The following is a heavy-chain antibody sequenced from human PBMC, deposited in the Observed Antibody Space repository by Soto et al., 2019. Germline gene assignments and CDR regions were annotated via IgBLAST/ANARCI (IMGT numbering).Heavy chain of an antibody. CDR1: GYTFTSYY. CDR2: INPNGGTT. J-gene: IGHJ4*02. D-gene: IGHD6-19*01. CDR3: GAYTSGWPTPWN. V-gene: IGHV1-46*01. Sequence: QVQLVQSGAVVTKPGASVKVSCKASGYTFTSYYMHWVRQAPGQRLEYMGIINPNGGTTHYAQKFQGRVTMTRDTSTSTLYMELSSLRSEDTAMYYCGAYTSGWPTPWNWGQGTLVTVSS.